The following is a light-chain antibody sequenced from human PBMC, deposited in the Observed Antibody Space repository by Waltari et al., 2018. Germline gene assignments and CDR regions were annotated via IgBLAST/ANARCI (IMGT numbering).Light chain of an antibody. CDR2: DTS. CDR3: LRSYSGARRQ. J-gene: IGLJ2*01. V-gene: IGLV7-46*01. Sequence: QAVVTQEPSLTVSPGGTVTLTCGSSTGAVTSGHYPYWFQQKPGQAPRTLIYDTSNKHSWTPDRFSGSLLGGKAALTLSGAQFEDEAEYYCLRSYSGARRQFGGGTKLTVL. CDR1: TGAVTSGHY.